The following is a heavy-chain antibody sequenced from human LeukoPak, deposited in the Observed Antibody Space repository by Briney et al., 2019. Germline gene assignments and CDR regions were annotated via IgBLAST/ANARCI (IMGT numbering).Heavy chain of an antibody. J-gene: IGHJ5*02. V-gene: IGHV1-2*02. D-gene: IGHD4-23*01. Sequence: ALVKVSCKASGYTFTGYYMHWVRQAPGQGLEWMGWINPNSGGTNYAQKFQGRVTMTRDTSISTAYMELSRLRSDDTAVYYCAKDFGYGGNSRWFDPWGQGTLVTVSS. CDR1: GYTFTGYY. CDR2: INPNSGGT. CDR3: AKDFGYGGNSRWFDP.